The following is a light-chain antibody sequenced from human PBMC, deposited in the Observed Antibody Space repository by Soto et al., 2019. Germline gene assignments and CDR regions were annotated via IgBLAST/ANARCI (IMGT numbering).Light chain of an antibody. Sequence: EIVLTQSPGTLSLSPGERATLSCRGSQSLSSNYLARYQQKSGQTPRLLIYGASSRATGIPDRFSGSGSGTDFTLTISTLEPEDFAVYYCQQYGSSPYTFGQGTKQEIK. CDR3: QQYGSSPYT. V-gene: IGKV3-20*01. CDR2: GAS. J-gene: IGKJ2*01. CDR1: QSLSSNY.